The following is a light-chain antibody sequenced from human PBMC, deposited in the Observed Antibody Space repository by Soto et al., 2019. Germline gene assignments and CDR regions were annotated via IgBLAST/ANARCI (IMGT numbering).Light chain of an antibody. Sequence: EIVLTQSPATLSLSPGERATLSCRASQSVSSYLAWYQQKPGQAPRLLIYDASNRATGIPARFSGSGSGTDFTLTISSLEPEDFEVYYCQQRRNWHRKFGKGTKVHI. CDR1: QSVSSY. J-gene: IGKJ1*01. CDR3: QQRRNWHRK. CDR2: DAS. V-gene: IGKV3-11*01.